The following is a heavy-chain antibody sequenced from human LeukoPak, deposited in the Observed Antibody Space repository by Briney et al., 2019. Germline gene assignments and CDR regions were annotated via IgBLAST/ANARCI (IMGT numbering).Heavy chain of an antibody. Sequence: GGSLRLSWAASGFTFSSYSMNWVRQAPAKGLEWVSSITSSSSYMYYADSEKGRFTISRDNAKNSLYLQLNSLRAEDTAVYYCARKREEGDTAMVTSLFDYWGQGTLVTVSS. D-gene: IGHD5-18*01. J-gene: IGHJ4*02. V-gene: IGHV3-21*01. CDR1: GFTFSSYS. CDR2: ITSSSSYM. CDR3: ARKREEGDTAMVTSLFDY.